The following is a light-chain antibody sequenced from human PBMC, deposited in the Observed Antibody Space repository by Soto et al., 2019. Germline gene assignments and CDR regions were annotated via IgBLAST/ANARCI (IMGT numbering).Light chain of an antibody. Sequence: EIVLTQSPGILSLSPGERATLSCSASQSVPGNYLAWFQQKRGQAPRLLVYGASSRATGIPDRFSGSGSVTDFTLPISRLEPEDFALYCCHQYTSPPWTVGQGTKVESK. CDR3: HQYTSPPWT. CDR2: GAS. J-gene: IGKJ1*01. CDR1: QSVPGNY. V-gene: IGKV3-20*01.